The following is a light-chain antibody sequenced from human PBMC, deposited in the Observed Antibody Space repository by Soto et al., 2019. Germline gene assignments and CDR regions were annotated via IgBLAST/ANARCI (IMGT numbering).Light chain of an antibody. J-gene: IGKJ2*01. CDR2: SAS. CDR3: QQDHSSPLT. Sequence: EIVMTQSPATLSVSPGERATLSCRASQSISSELAWYQQKPGQPPRLLIYSASTRATGVPARFTGSGSGSDFTLTISRLQSEVFAVYYCQQDHSSPLTFGQGTRLEI. CDR1: QSISSE. V-gene: IGKV3-15*01.